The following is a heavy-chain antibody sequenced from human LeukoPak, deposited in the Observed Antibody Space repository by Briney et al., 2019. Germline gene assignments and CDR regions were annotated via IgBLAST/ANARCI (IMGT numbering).Heavy chain of an antibody. V-gene: IGHV1-18*01. D-gene: IGHD3-10*01. CDR1: GYTFTSYG. CDR2: ISAYNGNT. Sequence: GASVKVSCKASGYTFTSYGISWVRQAPGQGLEWMGWISAYNGNTNYAQKLQGRVTMTTDTSTSTAYMELRSLRSDDTAVYYCARDYGSGSYSSSSIPRYWGQGTLVTVSS. J-gene: IGHJ4*02. CDR3: ARDYGSGSYSSSSIPRY.